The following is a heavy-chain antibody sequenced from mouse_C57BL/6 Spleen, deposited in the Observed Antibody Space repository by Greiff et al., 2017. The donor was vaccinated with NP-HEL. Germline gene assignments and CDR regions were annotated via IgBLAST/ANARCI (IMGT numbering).Heavy chain of an antibody. J-gene: IGHJ2*01. V-gene: IGHV1-69*01. CDR3: ARGHSDYFDY. Sequence: QVQLQQSGAELVMPGASVKLSCKASGYTFTSYWMHWVKQRPGQGLEWIGEIDPSDSYTNYNQKFKGKSTLTVDKSSSTAYMQLSSLTSEDSAVYYCARGHSDYFDYWGQGTTLTVSS. CDR2: IDPSDSYT. D-gene: IGHD3-1*01. CDR1: GYTFTSYW.